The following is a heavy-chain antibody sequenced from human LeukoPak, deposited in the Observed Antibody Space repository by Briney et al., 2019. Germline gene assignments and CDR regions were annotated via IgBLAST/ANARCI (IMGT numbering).Heavy chain of an antibody. CDR3: ASRGTMVRGDAFDI. J-gene: IGHJ3*02. V-gene: IGHV4-34*01. CDR2: INHSGST. Sequence: PSETLSLTCAVYGGSFSGYYWSWIRQPPGKGLEWIGEINHSGSTNYNPSLKSRVTISVDTSKNQFSLKLSSVTAADTAVYYCASRGTMVRGDAFDIWGQGTMVTVSS. D-gene: IGHD3-10*01. CDR1: GGSFSGYY.